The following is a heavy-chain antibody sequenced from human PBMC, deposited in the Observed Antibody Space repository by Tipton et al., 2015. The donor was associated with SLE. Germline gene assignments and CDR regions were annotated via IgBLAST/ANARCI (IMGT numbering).Heavy chain of an antibody. CDR1: GGSISSSNYY. Sequence: TLSLTCAVSGGSISSSNYYWGWIRQPPGKGLEWIVYVYHSGSTNYNPSLKSRVTISLDTSKNQFSLKLSSVTAADTAVYYCARGFLQGVVVPTTRPMYAFDIWGQGTMVTVSS. CDR3: ARGFLQGVVVPTTRPMYAFDI. CDR2: VYHSGST. J-gene: IGHJ3*02. D-gene: IGHD2-2*01. V-gene: IGHV4-61*05.